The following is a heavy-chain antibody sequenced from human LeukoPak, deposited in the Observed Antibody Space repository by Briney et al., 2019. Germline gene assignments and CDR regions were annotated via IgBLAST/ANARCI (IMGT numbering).Heavy chain of an antibody. CDR3: AKDRPNYYGSNGHYYRRDGDY. CDR2: ITSSGDGT. CDR1: GFTFSIYA. V-gene: IGHV3-23*01. D-gene: IGHD3-22*01. J-gene: IGHJ4*02. Sequence: GGSLRLSCAASGFTFSIYAMSWVRQAPGKGLQWVSSITSSGDGTYYSDSVKGRFTISRDNSENMLYLQMNSLRAEDTAVYFCAKDRPNYYGSNGHYYRRDGDYWGQGTLVTVSS.